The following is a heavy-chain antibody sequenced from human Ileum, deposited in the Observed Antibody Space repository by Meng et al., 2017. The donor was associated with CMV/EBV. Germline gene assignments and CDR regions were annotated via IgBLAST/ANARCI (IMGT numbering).Heavy chain of an antibody. Sequence: HVQLQESGPGLVNPSEPLSRTCTVSDGSISSYYWSWIRQSAGKGLEWIGRIHTSGTTNYNPSLKSRVTLSLDTSKDQFSLKLTSVTAADTAVYYCAREKSSCTSSTCYGVDSWGQGTLVTVSS. D-gene: IGHD2-2*01. CDR2: IHTSGTT. CDR3: AREKSSCTSSTCYGVDS. CDR1: DGSISSYY. J-gene: IGHJ4*02. V-gene: IGHV4-4*07.